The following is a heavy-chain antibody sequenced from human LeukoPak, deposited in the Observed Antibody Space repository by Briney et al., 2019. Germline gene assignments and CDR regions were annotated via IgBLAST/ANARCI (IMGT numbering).Heavy chain of an antibody. CDR2: INPAGSET. CDR1: GFSFSAYW. V-gene: IGHV3-7*01. D-gene: IGHD2-15*01. J-gene: IGHJ4*02. CDR3: ARFGYVAAVDV. Sequence: GGSLRLSCAASGFSFSAYWMTWVRQAPGTGLEWVANINPAGSETYYVDPVKGRFSISRDNAKNLVYLQMNSLRAEDTAVYHCARFGYVAAVDVWGQGIPVTVSS.